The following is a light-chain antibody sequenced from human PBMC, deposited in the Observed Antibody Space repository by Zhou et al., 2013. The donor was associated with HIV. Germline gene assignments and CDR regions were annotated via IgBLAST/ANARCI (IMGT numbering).Light chain of an antibody. CDR3: QQSYSTPPYT. Sequence: DIQMTQSPSSLSASVGDRVTISCRASQSIDSYLNWYLQRPGKAPKLLIHGASTLQSGVPSRFRGGGSGTDFTLTISSLQPEDFATYYCQQSYSTPPYTFGQGTKLEIK. CDR1: QSIDSY. CDR2: GAS. J-gene: IGKJ2*01. V-gene: IGKV1-39*01.